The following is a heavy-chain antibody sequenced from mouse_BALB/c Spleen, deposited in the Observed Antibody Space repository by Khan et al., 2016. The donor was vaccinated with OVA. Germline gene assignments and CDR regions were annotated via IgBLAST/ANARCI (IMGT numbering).Heavy chain of an antibody. CDR2: INPDSSTI. CDR1: GFDFSRYW. Sequence: EVKLLESGGGLVQPGGSLKLSCAASGFDFSRYWMSWVRQAPGKGLEWIGEINPDSSTINYTPSLKDKFIISRDTAKNTLYLQMSKVRSEDTALYYCARGLRRYYYAMDYWGQGTSVTVSS. D-gene: IGHD2-2*01. V-gene: IGHV4-1*02. CDR3: ARGLRRYYYAMDY. J-gene: IGHJ4*01.